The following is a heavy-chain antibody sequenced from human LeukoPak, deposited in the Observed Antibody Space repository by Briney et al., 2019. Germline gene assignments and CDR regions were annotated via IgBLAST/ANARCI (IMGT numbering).Heavy chain of an antibody. CDR2: ISSSSSYI. V-gene: IGHV3-21*01. CDR3: ARGSAMVLRRGRRPYYFGY. Sequence: SGGSLRLSCAASGFTFSSYSMNWVRQAPGKGLEWVSSISSSSSYIYYADSVKGRFTISRDNAKNSLYLQMNSLRAEDTAVYYCARGSAMVLRRGRRPYYFGYWGQGTLVTVSS. D-gene: IGHD5-18*01. CDR1: GFTFSSYS. J-gene: IGHJ4*02.